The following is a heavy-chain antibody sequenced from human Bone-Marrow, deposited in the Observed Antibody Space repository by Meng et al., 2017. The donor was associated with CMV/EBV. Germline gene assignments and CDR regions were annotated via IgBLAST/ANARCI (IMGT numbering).Heavy chain of an antibody. J-gene: IGHJ5*02. D-gene: IGHD6-13*01. Sequence: ASVKVSCKASGGTFSSYAISWVRQAPGQGLEWMGWISAYNGNTNYAQKLQGRVTMTTDTSTSTAYMELRSLRSDDTAVYYCARVSRGSSWTTKWFDPWGQGNLVTVSS. CDR3: ARVSRGSSWTTKWFDP. CDR1: GGTFSSYA. CDR2: ISAYNGNT. V-gene: IGHV1-18*01.